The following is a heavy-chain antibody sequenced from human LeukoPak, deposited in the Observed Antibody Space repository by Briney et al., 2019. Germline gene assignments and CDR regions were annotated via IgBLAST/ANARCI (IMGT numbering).Heavy chain of an antibody. D-gene: IGHD3-9*01. CDR1: GFTFSNAW. Sequence: GGSLRLSCAASGFTFSNAWMSWVRQAPGKGLEWVGRIKSKTDGGTTDYAAPVKGRFTISRDDSKNTLYLQMNSLKTEDTAVYYGAYYDILTGSYIWGQGTMVTVSS. CDR2: IKSKTDGGTT. V-gene: IGHV3-15*01. J-gene: IGHJ3*02. CDR3: AYYDILTGSYI.